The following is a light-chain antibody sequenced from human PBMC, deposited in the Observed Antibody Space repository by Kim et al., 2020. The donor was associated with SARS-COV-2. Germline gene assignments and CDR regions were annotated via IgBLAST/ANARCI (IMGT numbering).Light chain of an antibody. CDR3: SSYAGSNNLL. J-gene: IGLJ2*01. CDR2: EVS. Sequence: QSALTQPPSASGPPGQSVTISCTGTSSDVGGYNYVSWYQQHPGKAPKLMIYEVSKRPSGVPDRFSGSKSGNTASLTVSGLQAEDEADYYCSSYAGSNNLLFGGGTQLTVL. V-gene: IGLV2-8*01. CDR1: SSDVGGYNY.